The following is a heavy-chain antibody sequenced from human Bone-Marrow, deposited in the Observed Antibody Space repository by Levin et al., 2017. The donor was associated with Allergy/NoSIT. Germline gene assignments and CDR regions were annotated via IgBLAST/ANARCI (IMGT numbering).Heavy chain of an antibody. V-gene: IGHV4-4*02. CDR3: ATSFLDN. J-gene: IGHJ4*02. CDR1: GGSIVSSNW. CDR2: IYYRGDT. Sequence: SETLSLTCTVSGGSIVSSNWWSWVRQPPGKGLEWIGEIYYRGDTNYSPSLKSRVSMSVDESKNQFSLNLNSVTAADTAVYYCATSFLDNWGQGTLVTVSS. D-gene: IGHD2/OR15-2a*01.